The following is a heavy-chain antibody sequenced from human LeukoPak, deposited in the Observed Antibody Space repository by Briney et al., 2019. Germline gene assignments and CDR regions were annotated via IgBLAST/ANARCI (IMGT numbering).Heavy chain of an antibody. V-gene: IGHV4-61*05. CDR3: ARLTWELSGNWFDP. D-gene: IGHD3-16*02. CDR2: IYYSGST. Sequence: SETLSLTCTVSGGSISSSSYYWSWIRQPPGKGLEWIGYIYYSGSTNYNPSLKSRVTISVDTSKNQFSLKLSSVTAADMAVYYCARLTWELSGNWFDPWGQGTLVTVSS. CDR1: GGSISSSSYY. J-gene: IGHJ5*02.